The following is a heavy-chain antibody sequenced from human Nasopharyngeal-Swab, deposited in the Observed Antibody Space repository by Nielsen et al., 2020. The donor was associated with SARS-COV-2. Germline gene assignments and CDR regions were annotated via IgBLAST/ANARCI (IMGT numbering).Heavy chain of an antibody. CDR1: GFTFSNAW. V-gene: IGHV3-7*01. CDR2: IKQDGSKK. Sequence: GESLKISCAASGFTFSNAWMSWVRQAPGKGLEWVAKIKQDGSKKTYVDSVKGRFTISRDNAKNSLYLQMNSLRAEDTAVYYCARSYSSGWSEYYYYGMDVWGQGTTVTVSS. D-gene: IGHD6-19*01. J-gene: IGHJ6*02. CDR3: ARSYSSGWSEYYYYGMDV.